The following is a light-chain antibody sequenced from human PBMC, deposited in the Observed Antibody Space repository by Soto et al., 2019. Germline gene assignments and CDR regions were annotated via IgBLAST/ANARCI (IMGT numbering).Light chain of an antibody. CDR1: YSDVGGYNR. V-gene: IGLV2-14*01. J-gene: IGLJ3*02. CDR3: VSSIGSSKTHWV. CDR2: EVL. Sequence: QSALTQPASVSGSPGQSITISCTGTYSDVGGYNRVSWYQHHPGRCPKMLIFEVLNRPSGISDRFSGSKSGDTASLTISGLQPEDEADYYCVSSIGSSKTHWVFGGGTQLTVL.